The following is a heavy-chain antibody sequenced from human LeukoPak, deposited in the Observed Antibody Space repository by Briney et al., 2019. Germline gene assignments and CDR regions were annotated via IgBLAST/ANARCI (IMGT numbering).Heavy chain of an antibody. V-gene: IGHV3-48*01. CDR3: ARHRMTTVVTLVSDY. D-gene: IGHD4-23*01. CDR1: GFTFSSYS. CDR2: ISSSSSTI. J-gene: IGHJ4*02. Sequence: GGSLRLXCAASGFTFSSYSMNWGRQAPGKGLEWVSYISSSSSTIYYADSVKGRFTISRDNAKHSLYLQMNSLRAEDTAVYYCARHRMTTVVTLVSDYWGQGTLVTVSS.